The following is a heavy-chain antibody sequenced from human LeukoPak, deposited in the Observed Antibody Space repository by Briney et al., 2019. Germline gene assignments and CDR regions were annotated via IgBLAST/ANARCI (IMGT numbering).Heavy chain of an antibody. V-gene: IGHV4-30-4*01. D-gene: IGHD4-17*01. CDR1: GGSISSGDYY. CDR3: AREGYGVSNWFDP. J-gene: IGHJ5*02. CDR2: IYYSGST. Sequence: PSETLSLTCTVSGGSISSGDYYWSWIRQPPGKGLEWNGYIYYSGSTYYNPSLKSRVTISVDTSKNQFSLKLSSVTAADTAVYYCAREGYGVSNWFDPWGQGTLVTVSS.